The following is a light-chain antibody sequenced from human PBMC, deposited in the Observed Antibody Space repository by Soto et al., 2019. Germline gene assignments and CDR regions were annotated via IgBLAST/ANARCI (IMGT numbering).Light chain of an antibody. CDR1: SSDVGGYNY. J-gene: IGLJ2*01. Sequence: QSVLTQPASVSGSPGQSITISCTGTSSDVGGYNYVSWYQQHPGKAPKLMIYDVSNRPSGVSNRFSGSKSGNTASLTISGLQAEDEAGYYCSSYTSSSTPLVFGGGTKLTVL. CDR2: DVS. V-gene: IGLV2-14*01. CDR3: SSYTSSSTPLV.